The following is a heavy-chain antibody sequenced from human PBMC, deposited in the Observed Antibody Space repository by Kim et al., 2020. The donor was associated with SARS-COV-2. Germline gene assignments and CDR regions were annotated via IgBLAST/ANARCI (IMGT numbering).Heavy chain of an antibody. CDR3: ARDFRFGEGDAFDI. V-gene: IGHV3-33*01. D-gene: IGHD3-10*01. Sequence: GGSLRLSCAASGFTFSSYGMHWVRQAPGKGLEWVAVIWYDGSNKYYADSVKGRFTISRDNSKNTLYLQMNSLRAEDTAVYYCARDFRFGEGDAFDIWGQGTMVTVSS. J-gene: IGHJ3*02. CDR2: IWYDGSNK. CDR1: GFTFSSYG.